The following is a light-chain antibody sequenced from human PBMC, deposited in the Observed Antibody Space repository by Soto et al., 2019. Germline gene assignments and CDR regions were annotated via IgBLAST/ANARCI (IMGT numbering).Light chain of an antibody. J-gene: IGKJ4*01. V-gene: IGKV3-11*01. Sequence: EIVLTQSTATLSLSPVERATLSCRASQSVSSYLAWYQQKPGQAPRLLIYDASNRATGIPARFSGSGSGTDFTLTISSLEPEDFAVYYCQQRSNWPLTFGGGTKV. CDR1: QSVSSY. CDR3: QQRSNWPLT. CDR2: DAS.